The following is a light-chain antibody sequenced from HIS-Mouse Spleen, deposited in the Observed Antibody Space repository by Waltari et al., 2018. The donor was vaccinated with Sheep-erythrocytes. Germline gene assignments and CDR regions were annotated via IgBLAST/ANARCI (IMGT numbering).Light chain of an antibody. CDR2: DVS. Sequence: QSALTQPRSVSGSPGQSVTISCTGTSSDVGGYNYVSWYQQHPGKAPKPMIYDVSKRHPGVPDRFSGSKSGNTASLTISGLQAEDEADYYCCSYAGSYTVVFGGGTKLTVL. CDR1: SSDVGGYNY. V-gene: IGLV2-11*01. J-gene: IGLJ2*01. CDR3: CSYAGSYTVV.